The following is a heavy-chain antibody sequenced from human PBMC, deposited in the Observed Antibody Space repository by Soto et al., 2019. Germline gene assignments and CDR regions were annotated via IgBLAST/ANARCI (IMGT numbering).Heavy chain of an antibody. D-gene: IGHD3-3*01. V-gene: IGHV4-59*01. CDR3: ARGPPSDDFWSGYYFPWFDP. Sequence: SQTLSLTCTVSGGSISSYYWSWIRQPPGKGLEWIGYIYYSGSTNYNPSLKSRVTISVDTSKNQFSLKLSSVTAADTAVYYCARGPPSDDFWSGYYFPWFDPWGQGTLVTVSS. CDR2: IYYSGST. J-gene: IGHJ5*02. CDR1: GGSISSYY.